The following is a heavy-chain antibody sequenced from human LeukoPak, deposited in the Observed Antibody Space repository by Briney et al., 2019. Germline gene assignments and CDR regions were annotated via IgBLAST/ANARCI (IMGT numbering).Heavy chain of an antibody. Sequence: GASVKVSCKASGYTFTSYGISWVRQAPGQGLEWMGWISAYNGNTNYAQKFQGRVTMTEDTSTDTAYMELSSLRSEDTAVYYCATGFYVSGGWYRFVHDYWGQGTLVTVSS. CDR2: ISAYNGNT. V-gene: IGHV1-18*01. D-gene: IGHD6-19*01. CDR3: ATGFYVSGGWYRFVHDY. J-gene: IGHJ4*02. CDR1: GYTFTSYG.